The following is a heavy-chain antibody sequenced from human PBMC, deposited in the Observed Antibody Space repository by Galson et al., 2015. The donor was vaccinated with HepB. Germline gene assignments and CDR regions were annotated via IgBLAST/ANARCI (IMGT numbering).Heavy chain of an antibody. Sequence: CAISGDSVSSNTATWNWIRQSPSRGLEWLGRTYYRSKWNNHYAVSVKSRIIINPDTSKNQFSLQLNSVTPEDTAVYYCTRQLYCSSTGCYADAFDIRGQGTMVTVSS. CDR3: TRQLYCSSTGCYADAFDI. CDR1: GDSVSSNTAT. CDR2: TYYRSKWNN. D-gene: IGHD2-2*01. V-gene: IGHV6-1*01. J-gene: IGHJ3*02.